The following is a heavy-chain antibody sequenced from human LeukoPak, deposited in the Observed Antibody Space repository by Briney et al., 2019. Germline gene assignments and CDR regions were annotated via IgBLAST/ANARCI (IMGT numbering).Heavy chain of an antibody. D-gene: IGHD5-18*01. CDR2: IKQDGSVE. V-gene: IGHV3-7*01. CDR3: ARWAGVTDQ. CDR1: GFTFENYW. J-gene: IGHJ4*02. Sequence: GGSLRLSCAASGFTFENYWMSWVRQAPGKGPEWVANIKQDGSVEHYLDSVKGRFTISRDNAKNSLILQMNSLIAEDTAVYYCARWAGVTDQWGQGTLATVSS.